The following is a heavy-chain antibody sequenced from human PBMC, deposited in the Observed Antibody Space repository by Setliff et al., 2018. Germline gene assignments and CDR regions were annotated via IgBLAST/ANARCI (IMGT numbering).Heavy chain of an antibody. CDR3: ARARSGDYSDSTGYLDY. D-gene: IGHD3-22*01. V-gene: IGHV4-59*08. Sequence: SETLSLTCTVSGGSIRNYYWSWIRQPPGKGLEWIGYIYYSGNTNYNPSLKSRVTISVDTSKNQFSLKLSSVTAADTAVYYCARARSGDYSDSTGYLDYWGQGTLVTVSS. J-gene: IGHJ4*02. CDR1: GGSIRNYY. CDR2: IYYSGNT.